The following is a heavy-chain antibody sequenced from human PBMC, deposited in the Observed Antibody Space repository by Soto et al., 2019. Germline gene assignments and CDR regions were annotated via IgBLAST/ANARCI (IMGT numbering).Heavy chain of an antibody. D-gene: IGHD6-13*01. CDR2: ITGSGFTT. Sequence: EVQMLESGGGLVQHGGSLRLSCAASAFTCSNYAMNWVRQAQGKGLEWVSAITGSGFTTYYADYVKGRFTISRDNSKNTLYMQMNNLRTEDTALYDGAKSQIGAAQYGDYWGQGTLVTVSS. CDR3: AKSQIGAAQYGDY. J-gene: IGHJ4*02. V-gene: IGHV3-23*01. CDR1: AFTCSNYA.